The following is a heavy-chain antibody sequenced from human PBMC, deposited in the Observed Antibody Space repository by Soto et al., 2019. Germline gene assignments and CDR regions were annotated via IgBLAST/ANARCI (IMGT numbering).Heavy chain of an antibody. CDR1: GYTFTSYG. V-gene: IGHV1-18*01. Sequence: ASVKVSCKASGYTFTSYGISWVRQAPGQGLEWMGWISAYNGNTNYAQKLQGRVTMTTDTSTSTAYMELRSLRSDDTAVYYCARGSYYDFWIGYTEKYYFDYWGQGTLVTVSS. CDR3: ARGSYYDFWIGYTEKYYFDY. J-gene: IGHJ4*02. D-gene: IGHD3-3*01. CDR2: ISAYNGNT.